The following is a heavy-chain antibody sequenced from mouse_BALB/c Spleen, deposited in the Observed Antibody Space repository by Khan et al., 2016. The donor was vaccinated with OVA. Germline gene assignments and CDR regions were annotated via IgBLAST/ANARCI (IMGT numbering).Heavy chain of an antibody. Sequence: QVQLKQSGPGLVAPSQSLAITCNVSGFSLTSYGVNWVRQPPGKGLEWLGVIWGDGSTNYHSTLIFRLIISKDNSKSQVFLKLNSLQTDDTATYFCAKFTPDYYSMDYWGQGTSVTVSS. V-gene: IGHV2-3*01. CDR1: GFSLTSYG. D-gene: IGHD1-1*01. CDR2: IWGDGST. J-gene: IGHJ4*01. CDR3: AKFTPDYYSMDY.